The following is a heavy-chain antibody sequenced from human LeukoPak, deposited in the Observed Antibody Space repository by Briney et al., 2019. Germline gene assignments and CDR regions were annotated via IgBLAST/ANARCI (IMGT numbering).Heavy chain of an antibody. D-gene: IGHD1-26*01. V-gene: IGHV3-74*01. CDR1: GFTFNNYW. J-gene: IGHJ3*02. CDR3: ATLRFTGSSRAFDI. CDR2: INSDGSST. Sequence: GGSLRLSCAASGFTFNNYWMHWVRQAPGKGLVWVSRINSDGSSTTYADSVKGRFTISRDNAKNTLYLQMNSLRADDTAVYYCATLRFTGSSRAFDIWGQGTMITVSS.